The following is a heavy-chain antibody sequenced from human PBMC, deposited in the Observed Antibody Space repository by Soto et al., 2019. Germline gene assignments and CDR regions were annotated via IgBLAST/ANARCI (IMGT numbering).Heavy chain of an antibody. D-gene: IGHD3-10*01. CDR1: GGSFNGYY. Sequence: SETLSLTCDVYGGSFNGYYWTWIRQPPGKGLEWIAEINHSGSTNYNPSLRSRVTMSVDTSKNQFSLKLTPVTAADTAVYFCARPVWFGNMGYFDSWGQGTLVTVSS. CDR3: ARPVWFGNMGYFDS. CDR2: INHSGST. V-gene: IGHV4-34*01. J-gene: IGHJ4*02.